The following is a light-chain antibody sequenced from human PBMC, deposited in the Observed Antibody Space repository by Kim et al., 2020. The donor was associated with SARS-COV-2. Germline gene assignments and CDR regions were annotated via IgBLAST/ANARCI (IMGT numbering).Light chain of an antibody. J-gene: IGKJ2*01. Sequence: VSPGERATLSCRASQSVSSNLAWYQQKPGQAPRLLIYGASTRATGIPARFSGSGSGTEFTLTISSLQSEDFAVYYCQQYNNWPRGAFGQGTKLEI. V-gene: IGKV3-15*01. CDR3: QQYNNWPRGA. CDR1: QSVSSN. CDR2: GAS.